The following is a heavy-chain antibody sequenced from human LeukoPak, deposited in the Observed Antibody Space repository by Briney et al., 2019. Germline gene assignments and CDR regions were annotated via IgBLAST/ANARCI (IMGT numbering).Heavy chain of an antibody. CDR2: IIPIFGTA. D-gene: IGHD1-1*01. CDR3: AREIRYRVEIGFDP. V-gene: IGHV1-69*13. J-gene: IGHJ5*02. CDR1: GGTFSSYA. Sequence: ASVKVSCKASGGTFSSYAISWVRQAPGQGLEWMGGIIPIFGTANYAQKFQGRVTITADESTSTAYMELSSLRSEDTAVYYCAREIRYRVEIGFDPWGQGTLVTVSS.